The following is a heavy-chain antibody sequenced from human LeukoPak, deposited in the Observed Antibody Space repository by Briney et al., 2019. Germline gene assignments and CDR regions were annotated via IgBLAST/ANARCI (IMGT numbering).Heavy chain of an antibody. CDR3: ASQPDTAMGWGAFDI. CDR1: GDSFSGFY. Sequence: SETLSLTCAVYGDSFSGFYWSWIRQPPGKGLEWIGEINQSGGAHYSSSLRSRGTISVDTSKNQFSLKLSSVTAADTAVYYCASQPDTAMGWGAFDIWGQGTMVTVSS. J-gene: IGHJ3*02. D-gene: IGHD5-18*01. V-gene: IGHV4-34*01. CDR2: INQSGGA.